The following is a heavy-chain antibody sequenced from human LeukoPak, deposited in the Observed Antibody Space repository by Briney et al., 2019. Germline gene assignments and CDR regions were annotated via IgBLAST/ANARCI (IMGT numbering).Heavy chain of an antibody. CDR1: GFTFSSYG. V-gene: IGHV3-33*06. CDR3: AKDYYDRSDYHGSAGYFDY. D-gene: IGHD3-22*01. Sequence: GRSLRLACAATGFTFSSYGMHWVRQAPGKGLEWVAVIWYDGSNRNYADSVKGRLTISRDNSKNTLYVQMNSLRVEDTAVYYCAKDYYDRSDYHGSAGYFDYWGQGTLVSVSS. CDR2: IWYDGSNR. J-gene: IGHJ4*02.